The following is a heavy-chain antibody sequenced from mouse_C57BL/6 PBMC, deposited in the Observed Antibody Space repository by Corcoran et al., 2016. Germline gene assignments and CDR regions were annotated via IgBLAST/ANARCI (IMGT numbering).Heavy chain of an antibody. D-gene: IGHD1-1*01. V-gene: IGHV1-18*01. CDR2: INPNNGGT. J-gene: IGHJ4*01. CDR1: GYTFTDYN. CDR3: ARCPATVVRDYYAMDY. Sequence: EVQLQQSGPELVKPGASVKIPCKASGYTFTDYNMDWVKQSHGKSLEWIGDINPNNGGTIYNQKFKGKATVTVDKSSSTAYMELRSLTSEDTAGYYRARCPATVVRDYYAMDYLGQGTSFTVSS.